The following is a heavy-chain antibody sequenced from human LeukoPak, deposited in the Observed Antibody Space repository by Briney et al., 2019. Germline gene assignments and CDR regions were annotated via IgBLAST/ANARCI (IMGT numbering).Heavy chain of an antibody. CDR3: ASEHTYYYGSGSSLDY. CDR2: IKQDGSEK. J-gene: IGHJ4*02. D-gene: IGHD3-10*01. CDR1: GFTFSSYW. Sequence: GGSLRLSCAASGFTFSSYWMSWVRQAPGKGLEWVANIKQDGSEKNYVDSVKGRFTISRDNTNNLLFLQMDTLRVEDTAVYYCASEHTYYYGSGSSLDYWGQGTLVTVSS. V-gene: IGHV3-7*01.